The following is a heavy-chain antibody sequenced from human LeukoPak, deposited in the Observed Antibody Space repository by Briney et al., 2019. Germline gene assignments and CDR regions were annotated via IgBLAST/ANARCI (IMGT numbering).Heavy chain of an antibody. CDR2: IWYDGTTK. Sequence: GRSLRLSCAASGFVFSTYGIHWVRQAPGKGLEWVAGIWYDGTTKYYADSVKGRFTISRDNSKNTVSLQMNSLRAEDTAVYYCAKAYFEWELHAFDIWGQGTMVTVSS. D-gene: IGHD1-26*01. V-gene: IGHV3-33*03. J-gene: IGHJ3*02. CDR3: AKAYFEWELHAFDI. CDR1: GFVFSTYG.